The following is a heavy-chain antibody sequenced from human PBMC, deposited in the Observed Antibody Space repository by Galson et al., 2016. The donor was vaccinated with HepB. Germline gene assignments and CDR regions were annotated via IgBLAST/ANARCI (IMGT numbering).Heavy chain of an antibody. CDR3: ARHGRTAAVEYDY. D-gene: IGHD6-13*01. Sequence: ETLSLTCSVSGGSIRSSRFYWGWIRQLPGKGLEWIGSISYSGSTYYNPSLESRVAISIDPSKNHFSLKLNSVTAADTAVYYCARHGRTAAVEYDYWGQGTLVTVSS. V-gene: IGHV4-39*01. CDR1: GGSIRSSRFY. CDR2: ISYSGST. J-gene: IGHJ4*02.